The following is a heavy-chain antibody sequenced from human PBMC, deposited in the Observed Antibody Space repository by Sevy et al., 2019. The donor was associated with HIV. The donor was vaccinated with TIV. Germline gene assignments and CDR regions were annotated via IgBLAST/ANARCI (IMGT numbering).Heavy chain of an antibody. CDR2: IYYSGST. J-gene: IGHJ4*02. CDR1: GGSINSGAYY. Sequence: QSQTLSLTCTVSGGSINSGAYYWSWIRQHPGKGLEWIGYIYYSGSTYYNSSLKSRVTISLDTSKNQFSLELGSVTAADTATYYCARVIVVAAARRYYFDYWGQGSLVTVSS. CDR3: ARVIVVAAARRYYFDY. V-gene: IGHV4-31*03. D-gene: IGHD3-16*02.